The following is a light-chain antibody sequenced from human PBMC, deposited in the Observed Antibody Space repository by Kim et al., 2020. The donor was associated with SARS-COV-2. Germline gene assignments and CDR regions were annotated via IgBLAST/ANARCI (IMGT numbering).Light chain of an antibody. CDR3: QQYDRSPQT. CDR1: QSVSRSY. CDR2: RAS. V-gene: IGKV3-20*01. Sequence: EIVLTQSPGTLSLSPGERATLSCRASQSVSRSYLAWYQQKPGQAPRLLIYRASSRATGIPDRFSGSGSGIDFTLTISRLEPDDFAVYYCQQYDRSPQTFGQGTKVDIK. J-gene: IGKJ1*01.